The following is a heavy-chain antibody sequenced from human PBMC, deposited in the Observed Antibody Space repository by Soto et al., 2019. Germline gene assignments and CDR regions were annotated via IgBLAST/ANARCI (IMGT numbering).Heavy chain of an antibody. J-gene: IGHJ4*02. Sequence: QVQLVQSGAEMKKPGASVKVSCKASGYTFSSYYMHWVRQAPGQGLEWMGMINPSGGSTSYAQKFQGRVTMTGDTSTSTVYMELSSLRSEDTAVYYCARDGPRGAMDMYYSDYWGQGTLVTVSS. V-gene: IGHV1-46*03. CDR2: INPSGGST. CDR1: GYTFSSYY. D-gene: IGHD3-10*01. CDR3: ARDGPRGAMDMYYSDY.